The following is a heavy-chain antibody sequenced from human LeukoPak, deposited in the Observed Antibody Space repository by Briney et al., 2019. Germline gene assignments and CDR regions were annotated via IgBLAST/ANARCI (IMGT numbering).Heavy chain of an antibody. Sequence: PGGSLRLSCTASGFSVRTTYMSWVRQAPGKGLEWVAVVAYDGSNKYPADSLRGRFTISRDNSKNTLFLEMNSLRPEDTAVYYCAKYAGAGAYDRHNEFDSWGQGTLVTVSS. V-gene: IGHV3-30*18. J-gene: IGHJ4*02. D-gene: IGHD3-22*01. CDR3: AKYAGAGAYDRHNEFDS. CDR1: GFSVRTTY. CDR2: VAYDGSNK.